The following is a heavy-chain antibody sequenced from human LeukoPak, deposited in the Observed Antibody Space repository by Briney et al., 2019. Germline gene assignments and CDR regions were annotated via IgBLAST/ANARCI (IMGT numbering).Heavy chain of an antibody. Sequence: ASVTVSFKSSGYTFTCYYMHWVRQAPGQGLEWMGWINPNSGGTNYAQKFQGRVTMTRDTSISTAYMELSRLRSDDTAVYYCARAHLAAAGTPTSDYWGQGTLVTVSS. J-gene: IGHJ4*02. V-gene: IGHV1-2*02. CDR1: GYTFTCYY. CDR2: INPNSGGT. CDR3: ARAHLAAAGTPTSDY. D-gene: IGHD6-13*01.